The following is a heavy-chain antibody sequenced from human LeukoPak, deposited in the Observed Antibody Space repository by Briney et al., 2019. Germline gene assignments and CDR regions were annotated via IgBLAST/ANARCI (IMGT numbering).Heavy chain of an antibody. J-gene: IGHJ4*02. Sequence: GRSLRLSCAASGFTFDDYAMNWVRQAPGKGLEWVSSISSSSSYIYYADSVKGRFTISRDNAKNSLYLQMNSLRAEDTAVYYCARAREGSGFDYWGQGTLVTVSS. V-gene: IGHV3-21*06. D-gene: IGHD1-26*01. CDR1: GFTFDDYA. CDR3: ARAREGSGFDY. CDR2: ISSSSSYI.